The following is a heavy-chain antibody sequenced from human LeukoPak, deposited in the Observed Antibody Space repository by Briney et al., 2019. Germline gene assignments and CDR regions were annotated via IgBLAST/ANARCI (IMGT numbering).Heavy chain of an antibody. D-gene: IGHD2-15*01. J-gene: IGHJ6*03. CDR3: ARGSPLPISSYYMDV. Sequence: GASVKVSCKASGGTFSSYAISWVRQAPGQGLEWMGGIIPIFGTANYAQKFQGRVTITADESTSTAYMELSSLRSEDTAVYYCARGSPLPISSYYMDVWGKGTMVTVSS. CDR1: GGTFSSYA. V-gene: IGHV1-69*13. CDR2: IIPIFGTA.